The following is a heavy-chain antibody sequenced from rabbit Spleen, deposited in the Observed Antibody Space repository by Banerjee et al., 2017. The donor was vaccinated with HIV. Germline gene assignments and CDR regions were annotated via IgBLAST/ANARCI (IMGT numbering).Heavy chain of an antibody. CDR3: ARDTGTSFSTYGMDL. Sequence: QSLEESGGDLVKPGGTLTLTCTASGFSFSSSDYMCWVRQAPGKGLEWISCIAGGSSGSTYSAIWAKGRFTVSKTSSTTVTLQMTSLTAADTATYFCARDTGTSFSTYGMDLWGPGTLVTVS. V-gene: IGHV1S40*01. CDR2: IAGGSSGST. J-gene: IGHJ6*01. CDR1: GFSFSSSDY. D-gene: IGHD7-1*01.